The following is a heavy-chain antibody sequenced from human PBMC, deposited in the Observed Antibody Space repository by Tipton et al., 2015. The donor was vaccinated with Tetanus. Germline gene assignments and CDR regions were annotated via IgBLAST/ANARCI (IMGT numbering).Heavy chain of an antibody. CDR1: GGSISSYF. D-gene: IGHD3-22*01. CDR3: ACGSGYFDSSYHSPLDF. V-gene: IGHV4-59*01. J-gene: IGHJ4*02. CDR2: IQYNGIT. Sequence: LRLSCSVSGGSISSYFWSWIRQSPGKGLEWIGYIQYNGITNYHPSLKSRVTISVDSSTSQFSLRLASVTAADTAVYYCACGSGYFDSSYHSPLDFWGRGTLVTVSS.